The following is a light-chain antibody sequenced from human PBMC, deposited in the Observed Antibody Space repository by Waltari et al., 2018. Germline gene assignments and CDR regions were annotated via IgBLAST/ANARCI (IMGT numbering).Light chain of an antibody. CDR3: QQHDNRPPYT. CDR2: DVS. J-gene: IGKJ2*01. V-gene: IGKV3-15*01. Sequence: EIVMTQSPATLSVSQGERVTLSCRASQSICRSLAWYHQKPGQAPRLLIHDVSIRATGIPARFSGSGSGTEFTLTISSLQSEDSAVYYCQQHDNRPPYTFGQGTKLEIK. CDR1: QSICRS.